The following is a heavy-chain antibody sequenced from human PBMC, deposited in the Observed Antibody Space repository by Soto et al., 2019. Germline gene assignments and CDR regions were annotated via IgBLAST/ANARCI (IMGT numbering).Heavy chain of an antibody. CDR3: ARSRMVSTDY. J-gene: IGHJ4*02. Sequence: QVQLVQSGAEVKKPGASVKVSCKASGYTFTDYYIHWVRQAPGQGLEWMGWVNPISGGTKYAQRFQGRVAMTSDTSISTAYMELRSLRADDTAVYYCARSRMVSTDYWGQGTLVTVSS. CDR1: GYTFTDYY. D-gene: IGHD2-8*01. V-gene: IGHV1-2*02. CDR2: VNPISGGT.